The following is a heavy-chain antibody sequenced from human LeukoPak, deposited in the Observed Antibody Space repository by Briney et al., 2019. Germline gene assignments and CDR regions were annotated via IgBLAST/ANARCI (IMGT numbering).Heavy chain of an antibody. D-gene: IGHD3-10*01. Sequence: PGGSLRLSCAASGFTFSSYVMHWVRQAPGKGLEWVAIISYDGSNEYYADSVKGRFTISRDNSKNTLYLQMNSLRAEDTAVYYCAKDPRYYGSGSYPDYWGQGTLVTVSS. V-gene: IGHV3-30*04. CDR1: GFTFSSYV. CDR2: ISYDGSNE. CDR3: AKDPRYYGSGSYPDY. J-gene: IGHJ4*02.